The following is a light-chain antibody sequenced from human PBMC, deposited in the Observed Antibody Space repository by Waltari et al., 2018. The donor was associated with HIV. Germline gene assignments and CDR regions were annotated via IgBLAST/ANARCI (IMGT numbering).Light chain of an antibody. J-gene: IGLJ2*01. CDR2: DVT. V-gene: IGLV2-14*03. Sequence: QSALTQPASVSASPGQSVTLSCSATTSHFGRYNSVSWYQQHPGNLPKVIIYDVTRRPSGVPHRFSGSKSGNTASLTISGLQAEDEAIYYCSTHTTTDTLIFGGGTKLTVL. CDR3: STHTTTDTLI. CDR1: TSHFGRYNS.